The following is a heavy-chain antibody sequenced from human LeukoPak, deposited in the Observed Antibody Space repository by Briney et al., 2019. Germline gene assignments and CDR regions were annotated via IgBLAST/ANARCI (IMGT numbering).Heavy chain of an antibody. CDR3: ATEDCGGDCHS. Sequence: ASVKVSCKASGYTFTSYGISWVRQAPGKGLEWMGGFDPEDGETIYAQKFQGRVTMTEDTSTDTAYMELSSLRSEDTAVYYCATEDCGGDCHSWGQGTLVTVSS. D-gene: IGHD2-21*02. J-gene: IGHJ4*02. CDR1: GYTFTSYG. CDR2: FDPEDGET. V-gene: IGHV1-24*01.